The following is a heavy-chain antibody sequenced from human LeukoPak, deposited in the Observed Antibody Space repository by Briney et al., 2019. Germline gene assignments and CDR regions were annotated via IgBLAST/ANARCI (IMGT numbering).Heavy chain of an antibody. CDR1: GGSISSYY. Sequence: ASETLSLTCTVSGGSISSYYWTWIRQPAGKGLEWIGRIYSSGTTNYNPSLKSRVTMSVDTSKNQFSLKLSSVTVADTAVYYCARGTHYYDSSGYFHGAFHIWGQGTMVTVSS. CDR2: IYSSGTT. V-gene: IGHV4-4*07. D-gene: IGHD3-22*01. CDR3: ARGTHYYDSSGYFHGAFHI. J-gene: IGHJ3*02.